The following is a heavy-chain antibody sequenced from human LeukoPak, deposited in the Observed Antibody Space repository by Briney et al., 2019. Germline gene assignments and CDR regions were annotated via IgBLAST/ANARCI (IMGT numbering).Heavy chain of an antibody. CDR2: IYYSRST. J-gene: IGHJ4*02. V-gene: IGHV4-39*01. D-gene: IGHD3-10*01. Sequence: SETLSLTCAVYGGSISNTLYYRAWIRQPPGKGLESIGSIYYSRSTYYGPSLKSRVTISVDTSKNQFSLKLTSVTAADTAVYYCARRKGFGEGYSDSWGQGTLVTVSS. CDR1: GGSISNTLYY. CDR3: ARRKGFGEGYSDS.